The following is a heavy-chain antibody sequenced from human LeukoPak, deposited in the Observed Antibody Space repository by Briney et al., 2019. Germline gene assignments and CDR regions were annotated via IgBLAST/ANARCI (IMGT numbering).Heavy chain of an antibody. Sequence: GGSLRLSCAASGFTVSSNYMSWVRQAPGKGLEWVSVIYSGGSTYYADSVKGRFTISRDNSKNTLYLQMSSLRAEDTAVYYCARGKNYYYDSSGYSLEDWGQGTLVTVSS. CDR3: ARGKNYYYDSSGYSLED. V-gene: IGHV3-66*01. J-gene: IGHJ4*02. CDR2: IYSGGST. CDR1: GFTVSSNY. D-gene: IGHD3-22*01.